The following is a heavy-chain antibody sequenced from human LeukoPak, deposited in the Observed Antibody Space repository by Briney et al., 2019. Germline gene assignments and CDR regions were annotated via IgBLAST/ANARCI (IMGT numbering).Heavy chain of an antibody. Sequence: SETLSLTCTVSGGSISSYYWTWIRQPAGKGLEWSWRTSNSGTTIYNPSLRSRVTMSADTSKNQFSLKLSSLTAADTAVYYCARVRVGSNWNYGSFDFWGQGTLVTVSS. V-gene: IGHV4-4*07. CDR1: GGSISSYY. CDR3: ARVRVGSNWNYGSFDF. J-gene: IGHJ4*02. D-gene: IGHD1-7*01. CDR2: TSNSGTT.